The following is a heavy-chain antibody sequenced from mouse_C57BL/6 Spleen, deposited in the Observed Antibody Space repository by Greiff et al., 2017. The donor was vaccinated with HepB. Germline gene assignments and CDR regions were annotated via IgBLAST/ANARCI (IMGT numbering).Heavy chain of an antibody. J-gene: IGHJ3*01. CDR3: AAYYYGSTPFAY. V-gene: IGHV1-19*01. CDR2: INPYNGGT. CDR1: GYTFTDYY. D-gene: IGHD1-1*01. Sequence: EVQVVESGPVLVKPGASVKMSCKASGYTFTDYYMNWVKQSHGKSLEWIGVINPYNGGTSYNQKFKGKATLTVDKSSSTAYMELNSLTSEDSAVYYCAAYYYGSTPFAYWGQGTLVTVSA.